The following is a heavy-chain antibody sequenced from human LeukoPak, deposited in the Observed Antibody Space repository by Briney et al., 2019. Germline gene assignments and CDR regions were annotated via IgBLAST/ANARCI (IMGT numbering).Heavy chain of an antibody. CDR3: ARGGRVVGATFPFDY. Sequence: GSLRLSCVGSGFTLNSSWINWVRQAPGKGLEWIGEINHSGSTNYNPSLKSRVTISVDTSKNQFSLKLSSVTAADTAVYYCARGGRVVGATFPFDYWGQGTLVTVSS. J-gene: IGHJ4*02. CDR1: GFTLNSSW. D-gene: IGHD1-26*01. CDR2: INHSGST. V-gene: IGHV4-4*02.